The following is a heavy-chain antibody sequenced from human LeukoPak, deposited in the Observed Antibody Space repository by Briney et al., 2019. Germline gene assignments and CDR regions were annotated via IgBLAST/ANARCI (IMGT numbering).Heavy chain of an antibody. V-gene: IGHV1-18*01. CDR3: ARDLTRDYYDTPDAFDI. D-gene: IGHD3-22*01. CDR1: GYTFTSYG. CDR2: IIAYNGNT. J-gene: IGHJ3*02. Sequence: ASVKVSCKASGYTFTSYGISWVRQAPGQGLEWMGWIIAYNGNTNYAQKLQGRVTMTTDTSTSTAYMELRSLRSDDTAVYYCARDLTRDYYDTPDAFDIWGQGTMVTVSS.